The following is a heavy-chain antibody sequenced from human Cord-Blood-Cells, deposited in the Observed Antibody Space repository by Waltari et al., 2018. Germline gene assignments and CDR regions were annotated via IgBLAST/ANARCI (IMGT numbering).Heavy chain of an antibody. D-gene: IGHD3-3*01. CDR1: GGTFSSYA. J-gene: IGHJ4*02. V-gene: IGHV1-69*01. CDR3: ARDRFSTGVYDY. Sequence: QVQLVQSGAEVKKPGSSVKVSCKASGGTFSSYAISWVRQAPGQGLEWMGGIIPIFGQATNAQKFQGRVTITADESTSTAYMELSSLRSEDTAVYYCARDRFSTGVYDYWGQGTLVTVSS. CDR2: IIPIFGQA.